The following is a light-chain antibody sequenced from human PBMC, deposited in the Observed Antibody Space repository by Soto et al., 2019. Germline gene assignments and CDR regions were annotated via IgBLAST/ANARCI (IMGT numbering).Light chain of an antibody. Sequence: EIVLTQSPGTLSLSPGERATLSCRASQSVSSSYLAWYQQKPGQAPRLLIYGASSRATGIPDRFSGSGSGRDFTLSISRLEPEDFAVYYCQQYGSSPYTLGQGTKLEI. V-gene: IGKV3-20*01. CDR1: QSVSSSY. CDR3: QQYGSSPYT. CDR2: GAS. J-gene: IGKJ2*01.